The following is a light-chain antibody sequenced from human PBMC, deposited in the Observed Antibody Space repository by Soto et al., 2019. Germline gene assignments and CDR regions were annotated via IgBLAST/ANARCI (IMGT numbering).Light chain of an antibody. J-gene: IGKJ1*01. CDR2: GAS. CDR3: QQYFEWPPMT. V-gene: IGKV3-15*01. Sequence: EIVLTQSPGTLSLSPGERATLSCRASQSVTTYLAWYQQKPGQAPRLPISGASTRAAGISDRFRGSGSGTEFTLTISSLRSEDSAIYYCQQYFEWPPMTFGQGTKVDIK. CDR1: QSVTTY.